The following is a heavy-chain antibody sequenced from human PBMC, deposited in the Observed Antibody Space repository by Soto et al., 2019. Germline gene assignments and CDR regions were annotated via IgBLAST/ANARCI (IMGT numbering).Heavy chain of an antibody. CDR2: IDPTDSYT. CDR3: ARRRIAAAGLYGMDV. J-gene: IGHJ6*02. D-gene: IGHD6-13*01. CDR1: GYIFTTYW. Sequence: PGESLKISCQGSGYIFTTYWISWVRQMPGKGLEWLGRIDPTDSYTEYSPSFQGHVIISIDQSISTAYLHWSSLKASDTAMYYCARRRIAAAGLYGMDVWGQGTTVTVSS. V-gene: IGHV5-10-1*01.